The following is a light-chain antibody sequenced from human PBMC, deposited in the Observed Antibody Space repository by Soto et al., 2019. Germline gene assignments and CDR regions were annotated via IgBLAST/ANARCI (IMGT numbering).Light chain of an antibody. CDR3: LLSDGGAGWV. V-gene: IGLV7-46*01. Sequence: QAVVTQEPSLTVSPGGTVTLTCGSTTGAVTSGHYPYWFQQKPGQAPRTLIYDTNNKHSWTPARFSGSLLGGKAALTLSGAQPEDEADYYCLLSDGGAGWVFCGGTKLTVL. CDR1: TGAVTSGHY. CDR2: DTN. J-gene: IGLJ3*02.